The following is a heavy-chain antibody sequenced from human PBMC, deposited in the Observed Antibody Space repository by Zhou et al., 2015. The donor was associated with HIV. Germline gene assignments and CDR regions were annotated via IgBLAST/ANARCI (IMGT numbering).Heavy chain of an antibody. CDR2: ISAYNGNT. V-gene: IGHV1-18*01. CDR3: ARDLGGSYGPTLAQYHYAFDY. CDR1: GYTFTSYG. D-gene: IGHD5-18*01. J-gene: IGHJ4*02. Sequence: QVQLVQSGAEVKKPGASVKVSCKASGYTFTSYGISWVRQAPGQGLEWMGWISAYNGNTNYAQKLQGRVTMTTDTSTSTAYMELRSLRSDDTAVYYCARDLGGSYGPTLAQYHYAFDYWGQGTLVTVSS.